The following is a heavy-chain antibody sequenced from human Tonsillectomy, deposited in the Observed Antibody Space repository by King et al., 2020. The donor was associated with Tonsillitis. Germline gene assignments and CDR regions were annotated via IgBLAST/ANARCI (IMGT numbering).Heavy chain of an antibody. D-gene: IGHD6-19*01. CDR1: GYSFTSYW. V-gene: IGHV5-10-1*03. J-gene: IGHJ4*02. Sequence: VQLVESGAEVKKPGESLRISCKGSGYSFTSYWISWVRQMPGEGLEWVGGIDPCDSYTNYSPAFQCHVTISADKSISTAYLQWSSLKASDTAMYYCARHEGYSSGWYLYWGQGTLVSVSS. CDR2: IDPCDSYT. CDR3: ARHEGYSSGWYLY.